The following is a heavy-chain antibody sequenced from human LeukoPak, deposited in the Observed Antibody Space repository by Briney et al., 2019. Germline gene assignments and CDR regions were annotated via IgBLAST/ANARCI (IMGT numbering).Heavy chain of an antibody. Sequence: SETLSLTCAVYGGAFSDYYWSWIRQSPGKGLEWIGEIDHSGSTNYNPSLKSRVTISVDTSKKQFSLKVRSVTAADTSAYYCARHGGFTLRRPSTFDYWGQGTLVTVSS. V-gene: IGHV4-34*01. CDR2: IDHSGST. CDR1: GGAFSDYY. CDR3: ARHGGFTLRRPSTFDY. D-gene: IGHD4-17*01. J-gene: IGHJ4*02.